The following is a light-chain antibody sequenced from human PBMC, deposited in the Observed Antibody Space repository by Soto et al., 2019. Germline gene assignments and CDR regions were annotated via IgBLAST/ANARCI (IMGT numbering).Light chain of an antibody. CDR2: GAS. CDR3: QHYGRSPWT. Sequence: EIVLTQSPGTLSLSPGERATLSCRASQSVGSRYLAWYQQKPGQAPRLLIYGASSRATGIPDRFSGSGSGTAFALTVSGLEPEDFAVYYCQHYGRSPWTVGQGTKVEIK. V-gene: IGKV3-20*01. J-gene: IGKJ1*01. CDR1: QSVGSRY.